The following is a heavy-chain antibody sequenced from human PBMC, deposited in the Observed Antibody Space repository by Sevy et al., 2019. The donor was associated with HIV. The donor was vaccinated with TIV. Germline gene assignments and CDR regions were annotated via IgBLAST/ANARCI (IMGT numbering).Heavy chain of an antibody. V-gene: IGHV3-21*01. CDR1: GFTFSSYS. CDR2: ISSSSSYI. D-gene: IGHD6-13*01. J-gene: IGHJ3*02. CDR3: AREGAPFCIAAAPLITTGCDAFDI. Sequence: GGSLRLSCAASGFTFSSYSMNWVRQAPGKGLEWVSSISSSSSYIYYADSVKGRFPISRDNAKNSLYLQMNSLRAEDTAVYYCAREGAPFCIAAAPLITTGCDAFDIWGQGTMVTVSS.